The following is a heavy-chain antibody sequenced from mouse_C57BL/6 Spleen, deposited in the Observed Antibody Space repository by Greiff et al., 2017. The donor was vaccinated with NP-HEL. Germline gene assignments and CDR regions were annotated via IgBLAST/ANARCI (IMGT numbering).Heavy chain of an antibody. D-gene: IGHD1-1*01. J-gene: IGHJ3*01. CDR1: GYAFSSSW. CDR2: IYPGDGDT. CDR3: ARARSSPFAY. V-gene: IGHV1-82*01. Sequence: VKLMESGPELVKPGASVKISCKASGYAFSSSWMNWVKQRPGKGLEWIGRIYPGDGDTNYNGKFKGKATLTADKSSSTAYMQLSSLTSEDSAVYFCARARSSPFAYWGQGTLVTVSA.